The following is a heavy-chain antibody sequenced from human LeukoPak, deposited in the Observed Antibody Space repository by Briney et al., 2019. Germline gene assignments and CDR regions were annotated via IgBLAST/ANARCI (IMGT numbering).Heavy chain of an antibody. CDR2: INPNSGGT. J-gene: IGHJ5*02. Sequence: ASVKVSCKASGYTFTGYYMHWVRQAPGQGLEWMGWINPNSGGTNYAQKFQGRVTMTRDTSISTAYMELSRLRSEDTAVYYCARGTGNRLERLPWFDPWGQGTLVTVSS. CDR1: GYTFTGYY. D-gene: IGHD1-1*01. V-gene: IGHV1-2*02. CDR3: ARGTGNRLERLPWFDP.